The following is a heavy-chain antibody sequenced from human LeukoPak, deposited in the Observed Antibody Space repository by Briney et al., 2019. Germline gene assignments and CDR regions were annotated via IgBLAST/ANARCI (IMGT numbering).Heavy chain of an antibody. D-gene: IGHD1-26*01. V-gene: IGHV4-34*01. CDR1: GGSFSGYY. J-gene: IGHJ6*02. CDR3: ARDLGGGSSLKEDYYYAMDV. Sequence: SETLSLTCAVYGGSFSGYYWSWIRQPPGKGLEWIGEINHSGSTNYNPSLKSRVTVSVDTSKNQFSLKLSSVTAADTAVYYCARDLGGGSSLKEDYYYAMDVWGQGTTVTVSS. CDR2: INHSGST.